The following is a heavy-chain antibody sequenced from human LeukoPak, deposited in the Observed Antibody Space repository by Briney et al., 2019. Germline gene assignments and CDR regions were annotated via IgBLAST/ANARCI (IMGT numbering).Heavy chain of an antibody. V-gene: IGHV5-51*01. CDR1: GYSFTSYL. CDR3: ARPVVAARRDAFDI. CDR2: IYPGDSDT. J-gene: IGHJ3*02. Sequence: GESLKISCKGSGYSFTSYLIGWGRQMPGKGLEWMGIIYPGDSDTRYSPSFQGQVNISADNSISTAYLQWSRLKASDTAMYYCARPVVAARRDAFDIWGQGTMVTVSS. D-gene: IGHD6-6*01.